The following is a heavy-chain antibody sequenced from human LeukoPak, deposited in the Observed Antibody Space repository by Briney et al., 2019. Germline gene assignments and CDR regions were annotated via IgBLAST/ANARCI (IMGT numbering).Heavy chain of an antibody. J-gene: IGHJ4*02. CDR3: ARGGYSSSGPIN. Sequence: PGGSLRLSCAASGFTFSSYAMSWVRQAPGKGLEWVSAISGSGGSTYYADSVKGRFTISRDNSKNSLYLQMNSLRAEDTALYYCARGGYSSSGPINWSQGTLVTVSS. CDR2: ISGSGGST. D-gene: IGHD3-22*01. V-gene: IGHV3-23*01. CDR1: GFTFSSYA.